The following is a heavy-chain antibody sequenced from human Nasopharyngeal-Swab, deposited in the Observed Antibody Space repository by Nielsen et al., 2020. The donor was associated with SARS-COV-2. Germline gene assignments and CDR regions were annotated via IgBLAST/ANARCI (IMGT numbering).Heavy chain of an antibody. J-gene: IGHJ4*02. CDR3: ARDGYGSGSYSN. Sequence: WIRQPPGKGLEWIGYIYYSGSTYYNPSLKSRVTISVDTSKNQFSPKLSSVTAADTAVYYCARDGYGSGSYSNWGQGTLVTVSS. D-gene: IGHD3-10*01. V-gene: IGHV4-30-4*01. CDR2: IYYSGST.